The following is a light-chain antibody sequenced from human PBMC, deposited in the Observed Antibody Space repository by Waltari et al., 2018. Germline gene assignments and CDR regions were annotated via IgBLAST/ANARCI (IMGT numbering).Light chain of an antibody. CDR2: WAA. V-gene: IGKV4-1*01. Sequence: DIVMTQSPDSLAVSLGERATINCNSSQSISYTPDKKSYLAWYQQKPGQPPKLLIYWAATRESGVPDRFSGSGSGIDFTLTISSLQAEDAAAYYCQQSYSFPYTFGQGTNLEIK. CDR1: QSISYTPDKKSY. CDR3: QQSYSFPYT. J-gene: IGKJ2*01.